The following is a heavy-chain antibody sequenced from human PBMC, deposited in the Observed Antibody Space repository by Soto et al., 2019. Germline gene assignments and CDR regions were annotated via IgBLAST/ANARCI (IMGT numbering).Heavy chain of an antibody. CDR3: ARDFERSAIAP. J-gene: IGHJ5*02. V-gene: IGHV4-31*11. D-gene: IGHD3-9*01. CDR1: GGSIISADSY. Sequence: PSETLSLTCAVSGGSIISADSYWFWIRKHPGKGLEWIGYNPSLRSRVTISADTSENKFSLTLKSVTAADTAVYFCARDFERSAIAPWGQGTSVTVSS.